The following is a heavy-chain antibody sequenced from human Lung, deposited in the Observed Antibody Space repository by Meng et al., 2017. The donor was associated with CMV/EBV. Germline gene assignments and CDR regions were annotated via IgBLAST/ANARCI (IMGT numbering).Heavy chain of an antibody. CDR3: ARSEDVDITIFGVVIMDAFDI. V-gene: IGHV1-69*10. CDR2: IIPILGIA. D-gene: IGHD3-3*01. CDR1: GGTFSSYA. J-gene: IGHJ3*02. Sequence: SVXVSXXASGGTFSSYAIGWVRQAPGQGLEWMGGIIPILGIANYAQKFQGRVTITADKSTITAYMELSSLRSEDTAVYYCARSEDVDITIFGVVIMDAFDIWGQGTXVTVSS.